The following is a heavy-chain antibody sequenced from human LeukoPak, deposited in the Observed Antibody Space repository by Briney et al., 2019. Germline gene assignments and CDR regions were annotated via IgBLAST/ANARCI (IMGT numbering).Heavy chain of an antibody. CDR1: GGSISSSSYY. J-gene: IGHJ1*01. D-gene: IGHD4-17*01. CDR2: INHSGST. Sequence: SETLSLTCTVSGGSISSSSYYWSWIRQPPGKGLEWIGEINHSGSTNYNPSLKSRVTISVDTSKNQFSLKLSSVTAADTAVYYCARVLKDYGDIEYFQHWGQGTLVTVSS. V-gene: IGHV4-39*07. CDR3: ARVLKDYGDIEYFQH.